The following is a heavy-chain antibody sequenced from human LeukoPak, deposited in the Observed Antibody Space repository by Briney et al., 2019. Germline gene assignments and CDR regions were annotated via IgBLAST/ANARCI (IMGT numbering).Heavy chain of an antibody. Sequence: GGSLRLSCAASGFTFDDYTMHWVRQAPGKGLEWVSLISWDGGSTYYADSVKGRFTISRDNSKNSLYLQMNSLRTEDTALYYCAKDGATHYNYGSGSYYNVPCMDVWGKGTTVTVSS. D-gene: IGHD3-10*01. CDR1: GFTFDDYT. CDR3: AKDGATHYNYGSGSYYNVPCMDV. CDR2: ISWDGGST. V-gene: IGHV3-43*01. J-gene: IGHJ6*04.